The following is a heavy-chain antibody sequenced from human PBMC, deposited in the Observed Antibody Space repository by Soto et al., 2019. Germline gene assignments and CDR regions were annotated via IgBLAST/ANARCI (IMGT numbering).Heavy chain of an antibody. D-gene: IGHD2-2*01. CDR3: ARRGYCSSTSCQSDYYYYYGMDV. J-gene: IGHJ6*02. Sequence: SETLSLTCAVYGGSFSGYYWSWIRQPPGKGLEWIGEINHSGSTNYNPSLKSRVTISVDTSKNQFSLKLSSVTAADTAVYYCARRGYCSSTSCQSDYYYYYGMDVWGQGTTVTVSS. CDR1: GGSFSGYY. CDR2: INHSGST. V-gene: IGHV4-34*01.